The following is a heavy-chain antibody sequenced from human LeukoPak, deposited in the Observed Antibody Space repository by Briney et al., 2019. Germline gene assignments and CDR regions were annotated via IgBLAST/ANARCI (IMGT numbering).Heavy chain of an antibody. CDR1: GFTFSSYS. CDR2: ISSSSSSYI. J-gene: IGHJ4*02. V-gene: IGHV3-21*01. Sequence: GGSLRLSCAASGFTFSSYSMNWVRQAPGKGLEWVSSISSSSSSYIYYADSVKGRFTISRDNAKNSLYLQMNSLRAEDTAVYYCARGGATFDGDSFGYWGQGTLVTVSS. CDR3: ARGGATFDGDSFGY. D-gene: IGHD4-17*01.